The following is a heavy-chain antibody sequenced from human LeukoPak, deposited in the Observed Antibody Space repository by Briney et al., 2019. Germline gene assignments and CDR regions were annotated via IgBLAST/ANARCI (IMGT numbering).Heavy chain of an antibody. D-gene: IGHD3-3*01. CDR1: GFTFSSYS. Sequence: PGGSLRLSCAASGFTFSSYSMNWVRQAPGKGLEWVSYISSSSSTIYYADSVKGRFTISRDNAKNSLYLQMNSLRAEDTAVYYCATEVVWSVDYWGQGTLLTVSS. V-gene: IGHV3-48*01. CDR2: ISSSSSTI. CDR3: ATEVVWSVDY. J-gene: IGHJ4*02.